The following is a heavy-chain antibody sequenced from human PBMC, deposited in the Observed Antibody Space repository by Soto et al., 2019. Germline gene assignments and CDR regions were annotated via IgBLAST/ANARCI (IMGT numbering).Heavy chain of an antibody. Sequence: QVRLEQSGAGVKNPGSSWKVSCKASGGTFGSNPISGVQQAPGQGLEWMGRIFPFLGIANNAQKFQGRVTITADKSTSTAYMELSSLRSEDTAVYYCATFPPVVMYYWGQGTLVTVSS. CDR3: ATFPPVVMYY. V-gene: IGHV1-69*02. CDR1: GGTFGSNP. CDR2: IFPFLGIA. J-gene: IGHJ4*02. D-gene: IGHD3-16*01.